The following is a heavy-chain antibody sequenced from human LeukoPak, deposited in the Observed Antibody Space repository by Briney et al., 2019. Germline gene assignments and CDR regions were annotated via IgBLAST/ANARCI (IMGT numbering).Heavy chain of an antibody. J-gene: IGHJ3*02. V-gene: IGHV3-15*01. CDR3: TTAPYYDTAWKTFDI. CDR1: GFTFGDYA. D-gene: IGHD3-22*01. Sequence: GGSLRLSCTASGFTFGDYAMSWVRQAPGRGLEWVGRIQSKTDGGTAGYAAPVKGRFTISRDDSKNSLYLQMNSLKTEDTAVYYCTTAPYYDTAWKTFDIWGQGTMVTVSS. CDR2: IQSKTDGGTA.